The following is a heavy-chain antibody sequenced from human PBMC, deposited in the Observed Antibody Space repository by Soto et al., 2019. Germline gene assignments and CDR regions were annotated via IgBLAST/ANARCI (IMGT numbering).Heavy chain of an antibody. CDR1: GYTFTSYG. CDR2: ISAHNGNT. Sequence: QVHLVQSGAEVKKPGASVKVSCKASGYTFTSYGITWVRQAPGQGLEWMGWISAHNGNTDYAQQLQGRVIVTRDTSTSTAYMELRSLRTDDTAVYYCAGGRYGDYWGQGALVTVSS. D-gene: IGHD1-1*01. J-gene: IGHJ4*02. V-gene: IGHV1-18*01. CDR3: AGGRYGDY.